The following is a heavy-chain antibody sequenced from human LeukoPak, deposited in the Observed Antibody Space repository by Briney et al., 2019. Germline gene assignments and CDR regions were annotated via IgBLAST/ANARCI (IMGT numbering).Heavy chain of an antibody. CDR2: IIPIFGTA. J-gene: IGHJ5*02. CDR1: GGTFSSYA. Sequence: SVKVSCKASGGTFSSYAISWVRQAPRQGLEWMGGIIPIFGTANYAQKFQGRVTITADESTSTAYMELSSLRSEDTAVYYCARGGYYYDSSGYSWFDPWGQGTLVTVSS. D-gene: IGHD3-22*01. V-gene: IGHV1-69*01. CDR3: ARGGYYYDSSGYSWFDP.